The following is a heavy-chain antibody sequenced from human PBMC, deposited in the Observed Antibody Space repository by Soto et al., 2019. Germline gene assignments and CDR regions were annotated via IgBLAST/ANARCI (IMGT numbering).Heavy chain of an antibody. CDR3: ARVAVAGSDAFDI. CDR2: INHSGST. CDR1: GGSFSGYY. D-gene: IGHD6-19*01. V-gene: IGHV4-34*01. J-gene: IGHJ3*02. Sequence: SETLSRTWAVYGGSFSGYYWSWIGQPPGKGLEWIGEINHSGSTNYNPSLKSRVTISVDTSKNQFSLKLSSVTAADTAVYYCARVAVAGSDAFDIWGQGTMVTVSS.